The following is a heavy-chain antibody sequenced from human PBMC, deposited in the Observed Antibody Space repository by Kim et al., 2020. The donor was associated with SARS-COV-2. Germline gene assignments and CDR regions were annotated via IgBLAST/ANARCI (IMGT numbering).Heavy chain of an antibody. J-gene: IGHJ4*02. CDR2: ISASGGNK. D-gene: IGHD3-16*01. Sequence: GGSLRLSCAASGFTFSSYAMTWVRQAPGKGLEWVSAISASGGNKYYADSVKGRFTISRDNSKSSLYLQMNSLRDEDTAVYYCAKGWGNIWSSFDYWGQGTLVTVSS. CDR1: GFTFSSYA. CDR3: AKGWGNIWSSFDY. V-gene: IGHV3-23*01.